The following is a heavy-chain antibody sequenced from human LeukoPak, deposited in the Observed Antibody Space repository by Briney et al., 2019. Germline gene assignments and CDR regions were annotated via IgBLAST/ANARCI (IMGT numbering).Heavy chain of an antibody. V-gene: IGHV3-69-1*01. CDR1: GFTFTDHP. Sequence: GESLRLPCVASGFTFTDHPMNWVRQAPGKGLEWISYIGGDGIAFYADSVKGRFTASKDDARKSMYLQMNSLRVEDTAVYYCAKDSGKLLGAFDIWAQGTMVTVSS. D-gene: IGHD1-26*01. J-gene: IGHJ3*02. CDR2: IGGDGIA. CDR3: AKDSGKLLGAFDI.